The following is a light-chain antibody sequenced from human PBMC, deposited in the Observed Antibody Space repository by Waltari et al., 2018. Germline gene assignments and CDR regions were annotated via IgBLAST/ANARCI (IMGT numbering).Light chain of an antibody. V-gene: IGKV3-20*01. Sequence: EIVLTQSPGTLSLSPGERATLSCRASQSVSRTLAWYQQKPGQAPRLLIYDASRRATGIPDRFSGSGSGTDFSLTISRLEPEDFAVYYCQKYGTLPATFGQGTKVEIK. CDR2: DAS. CDR3: QKYGTLPAT. J-gene: IGKJ1*01. CDR1: QSVSRT.